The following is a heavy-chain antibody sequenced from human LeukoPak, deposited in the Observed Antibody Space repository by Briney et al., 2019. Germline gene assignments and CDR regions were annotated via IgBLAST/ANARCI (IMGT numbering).Heavy chain of an antibody. V-gene: IGHV3-21*01. D-gene: IGHD2-15*01. J-gene: IGHJ4*02. CDR3: ASRYCSGGSCYVHFDY. CDR2: ISSSSSYI. CDR1: GFTFSSYA. Sequence: GGSLRLSCAASGFTFSSYAMSWVRQAPGKGLEWVSSISSSSSYIYYADSVKGRFTISRDNAKNSLYLQMNSLRAEDTAVYYCASRYCSGGSCYVHFDYWGQGTLVTVSS.